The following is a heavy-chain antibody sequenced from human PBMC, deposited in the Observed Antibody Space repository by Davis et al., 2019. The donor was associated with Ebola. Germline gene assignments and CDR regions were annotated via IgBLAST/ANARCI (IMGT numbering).Heavy chain of an antibody. CDR2: INHSGST. D-gene: IGHD5-24*01. V-gene: IGHV4-34*01. Sequence: SETLSLTCAVYGGSFSSYYWSWIRQPPGKGLEWIGEINHSGSTNYNPSLKSRVTISVDTSKNQFSLKLSSLIAADTAVYYCVGGRWLIWGQGTMVTVSS. CDR3: VGGRWLI. J-gene: IGHJ3*02. CDR1: GGSFSSYY.